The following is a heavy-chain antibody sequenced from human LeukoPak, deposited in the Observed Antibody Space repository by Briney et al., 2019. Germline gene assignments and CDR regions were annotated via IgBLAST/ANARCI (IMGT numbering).Heavy chain of an antibody. CDR2: ISVRSNYI. Sequence: GGSLRLSCVASGYTFSRFSINWARQAPGRGLESVSSISVRSNYIYYADSVGGLFSISRHAARDSLFLQMNSLRAEDTAVYYCVRLRRNSDTSGYYYYYDFWGQGTLVTVSS. CDR3: VRLRRNSDTSGYYYYYDF. CDR1: GYTFSRFS. V-gene: IGHV3-21*01. D-gene: IGHD3-22*01. J-gene: IGHJ4*02.